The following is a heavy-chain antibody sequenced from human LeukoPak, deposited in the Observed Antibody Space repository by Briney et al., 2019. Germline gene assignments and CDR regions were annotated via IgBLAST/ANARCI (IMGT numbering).Heavy chain of an antibody. CDR2: IYYSGST. J-gene: IGHJ4*02. Sequence: PSETLSLTCTVSGGSISSGGYYWSWIRQHPGKGLEWIGYIYYSGSTYYNPSLKSRVTISVDTSKNQFSLKLSSVTAADTAVYYCARDLGGSYPHPFDYWGQGTLVTVSS. CDR3: ARDLGGSYPHPFDY. CDR1: GGSISSGGYY. V-gene: IGHV4-31*03. D-gene: IGHD1-26*01.